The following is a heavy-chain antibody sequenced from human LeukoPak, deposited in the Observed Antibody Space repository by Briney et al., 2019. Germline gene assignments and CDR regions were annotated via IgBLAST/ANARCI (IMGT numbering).Heavy chain of an antibody. Sequence: GGSLRLSCAASGFTLSSYEMNWVRQAPGKGLEWVSYISSSGSTIYYADSVKGRFTISRDNAKNSLYLQMNSLRDDDMALYYCARGNSGSYSQDWFDPWGQGTLVTVSS. CDR3: ARGNSGSYSQDWFDP. CDR2: ISSSGSTI. CDR1: GFTLSSYE. J-gene: IGHJ5*02. D-gene: IGHD1-26*01. V-gene: IGHV3-48*03.